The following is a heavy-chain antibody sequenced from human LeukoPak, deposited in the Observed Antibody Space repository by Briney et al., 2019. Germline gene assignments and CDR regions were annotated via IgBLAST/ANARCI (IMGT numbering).Heavy chain of an antibody. V-gene: IGHV3-23*01. CDR2: ISGNGGST. CDR1: GITLSSHT. D-gene: IGHD3-10*01. J-gene: IGHJ4*02. Sequence: GFLRLPFAASGITLSSHTISRVPPAPRKGLGVVSAISGNGGSTYYADSVKGRFTISRDNSKNTLYLQMNSLRAEDTAVYYCASRGSGSYPHDYWGQGTLVTVSS. CDR3: ASRGSGSYPHDY.